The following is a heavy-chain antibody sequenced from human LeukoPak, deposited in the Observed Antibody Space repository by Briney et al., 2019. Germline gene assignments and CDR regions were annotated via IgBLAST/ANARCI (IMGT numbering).Heavy chain of an antibody. CDR3: AVYSNDAFDI. Sequence: SETLSLTCAVSGGSISSGGYSWSWIRQPPGKGLEWIGYTYHSGSTYYNPSLKSRVTISVDRSKNQFSLKLSSVTAADTAVYYCAVYSNDAFDIWGQGTMVTVSS. CDR1: GGSISSGGYS. CDR2: TYHSGST. V-gene: IGHV4-30-2*01. J-gene: IGHJ3*02. D-gene: IGHD2-21*01.